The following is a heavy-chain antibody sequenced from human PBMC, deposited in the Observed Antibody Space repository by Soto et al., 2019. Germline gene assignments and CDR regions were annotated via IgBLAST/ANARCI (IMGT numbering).Heavy chain of an antibody. J-gene: IGHJ4*02. V-gene: IGHV1-18*01. D-gene: IGHD6-19*01. CDR2: ISAYNGNP. CDR1: GYTFTSYG. CDR3: ARGASSGWYESHYYFDY. Sequence: QVQLVQSGAEVKKPGASVKVSCKASGYTFTSYGISWVRQAPGQGLEWMGWISAYNGNPNYAQKLQGRVTMTTDTATSTAYMELRSLRSDDTAVYYCARGASSGWYESHYYFDYWGQGTLVTVSS.